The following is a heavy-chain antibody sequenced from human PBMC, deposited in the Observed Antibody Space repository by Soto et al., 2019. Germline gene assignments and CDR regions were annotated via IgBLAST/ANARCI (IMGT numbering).Heavy chain of an antibody. Sequence: VASVKVSCKASGYTFTNYAMHWVRQAPGQRLEWMGWINAGNGNTKYSQKFQGRVTITRDTSASTAYMELSSLRSEDTAVYYCARGGSLYWYFDLCGRGTLVTVSS. V-gene: IGHV1-3*01. CDR3: ARGGSLYWYFDL. J-gene: IGHJ2*01. D-gene: IGHD1-26*01. CDR2: INAGNGNT. CDR1: GYTFTNYA.